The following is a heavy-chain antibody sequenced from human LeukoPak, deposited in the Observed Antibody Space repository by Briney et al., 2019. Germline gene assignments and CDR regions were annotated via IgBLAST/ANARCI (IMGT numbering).Heavy chain of an antibody. CDR1: GYTFTGYY. Sequence: ASVTVSCKASGYTFTGYYMHWVRQAPGQGLEWMGWINPNSGGTNYAQKFQGRVTMTRDTSISTAYMELSRLRSDDTAVYYCARDRVTDWNPSGWFDPWGQGTLVTVSS. J-gene: IGHJ5*02. CDR3: ARDRVTDWNPSGWFDP. V-gene: IGHV1-2*02. CDR2: INPNSGGT. D-gene: IGHD1-1*01.